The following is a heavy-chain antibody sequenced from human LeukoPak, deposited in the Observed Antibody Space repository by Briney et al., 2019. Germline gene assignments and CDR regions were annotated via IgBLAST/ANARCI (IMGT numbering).Heavy chain of an antibody. Sequence: ASVKVSCKASGYSFSTFDINWVRQAPGQGPEWMGSMNPNSGNTGYAQKFQGRVTLTRSTSTTTAYMELSSLRSEDTAVYYCARQSLDGGSCYDYWGQGTPVTISS. J-gene: IGHJ4*02. CDR2: MNPNSGNT. CDR1: GYSFSTFD. CDR3: ARQSLDGGSCYDY. D-gene: IGHD2-15*01. V-gene: IGHV1-8*01.